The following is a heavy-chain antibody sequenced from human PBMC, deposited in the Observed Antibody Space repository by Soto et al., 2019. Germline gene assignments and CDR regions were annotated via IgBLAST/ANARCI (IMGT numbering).Heavy chain of an antibody. CDR1: GFTFSGSA. Sequence: EVQLVESGGGLVQTGGSLKLSCAASGFTFSGSAMHWVRQASGKGLEWVGRIRDKAKSYATAYTASVKGRLTISRDDSKNTAYLQMNSLKTEDTAVYYCTRLYCGGDCDFDSWGQGTLVTVSS. D-gene: IGHD2-21*02. CDR3: TRLYCGGDCDFDS. CDR2: IRDKAKSYAT. V-gene: IGHV3-73*02. J-gene: IGHJ4*02.